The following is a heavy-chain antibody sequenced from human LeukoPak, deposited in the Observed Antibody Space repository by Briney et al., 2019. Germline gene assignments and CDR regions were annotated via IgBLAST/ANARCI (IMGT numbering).Heavy chain of an antibody. J-gene: IGHJ4*02. Sequence: GGSLRLSCAASGFTFSSYAMHWVRQAPGKGLEWAAVISYDGSNKYYADSVKGRFTISRDNAKNTLFLQMNSLRAEDTAVYYCATTGSGSYYDYWGQGTLVTVSS. CDR2: ISYDGSNK. D-gene: IGHD1-26*01. V-gene: IGHV3-30*04. CDR3: ATTGSGSYYDY. CDR1: GFTFSSYA.